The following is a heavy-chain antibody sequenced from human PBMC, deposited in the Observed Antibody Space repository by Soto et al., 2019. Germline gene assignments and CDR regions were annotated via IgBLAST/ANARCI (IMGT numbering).Heavy chain of an antibody. CDR2: IYYSGST. V-gene: IGHV4-31*03. CDR1: GGSISSGGYY. CDR3: GSDEPDYGDYGSAFDI. D-gene: IGHD4-17*01. Sequence: QVQLQESGPGLVKPSQTLSLTCTVSGGSISSGGYYWSWIRQHPGKGLEWIWYIYYSGSTYYNPSLKSRVTISVDTSKNHFSLKVSSVTAADTAVYFCGSDEPDYGDYGSAFDIWGQGTMVTVSS. J-gene: IGHJ3*02.